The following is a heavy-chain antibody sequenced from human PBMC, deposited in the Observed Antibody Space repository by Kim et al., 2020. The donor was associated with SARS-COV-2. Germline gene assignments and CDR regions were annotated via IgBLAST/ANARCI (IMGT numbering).Heavy chain of an antibody. J-gene: IGHJ6*02. CDR3: ARAVGGGYYYGMDV. V-gene: IGHV3-30*04. CDR2: ISYDGSNK. CDR1: GFTFSSYA. D-gene: IGHD2-21*01. Sequence: GGSLRLSCAASGFTFSSYAMHWVRQAPGKGLEWVAVISYDGSNKYYADSVKGRFTISRDNSKNTLYLQMNSLRAEDTAVYYCARAVGGGYYYGMDVWGQGTRVTVS.